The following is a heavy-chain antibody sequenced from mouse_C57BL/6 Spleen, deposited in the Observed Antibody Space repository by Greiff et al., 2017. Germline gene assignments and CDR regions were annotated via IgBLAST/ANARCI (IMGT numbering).Heavy chain of an antibody. D-gene: IGHD2-3*01. CDR3: ARNGYYAGVDY. CDR2: ISSGSSTI. Sequence: EVQVVESGGGLVKPGGSLKLSCAASGFTFSDYGMHWVRQAPEKGLEWVAYISSGSSTIYYADTVKGRFTITRDNAKNTLFLQMTSLRSEDTAMYYCARNGYYAGVDYWGQGTSVTVSS. CDR1: GFTFSDYG. J-gene: IGHJ4*01. V-gene: IGHV5-17*01.